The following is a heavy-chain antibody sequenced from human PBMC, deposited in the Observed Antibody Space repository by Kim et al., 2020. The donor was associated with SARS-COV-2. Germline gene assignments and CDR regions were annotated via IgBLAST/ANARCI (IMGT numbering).Heavy chain of an antibody. CDR2: LYYNGGT. D-gene: IGHD5-12*01. CDR1: GGSISVSNFF. CDR3: ARREEFSGYDGDYYFYGMDV. V-gene: IGHV4-39*01. Sequence: SETLSVTCSVSGGSISVSNFFWVWFRQPPGKGLEWIASLYYNGGTYYNPSLKSRVTISGDTSKNQFSLTLSSVTAADTAVYYCARREEFSGYDGDYYFYGMDVWGQGTTVIVSS. J-gene: IGHJ6*02.